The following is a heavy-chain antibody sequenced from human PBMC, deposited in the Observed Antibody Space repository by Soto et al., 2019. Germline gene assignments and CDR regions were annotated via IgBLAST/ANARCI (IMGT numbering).Heavy chain of an antibody. CDR2: IIPILGIA. Sequence: QVQLVQSGAEVKKPGSSVKVSCKASGGTFSSYTISWVRQAPGQGLEWMGRIIPILGIANYAQKFQGRVTNTADKSTSTVYMELSSLRSEDTAVYYWARTADIVVVTAIQNGMDVWGQGTTVTVSS. D-gene: IGHD2-21*02. CDR1: GGTFSSYT. J-gene: IGHJ6*02. CDR3: ARTADIVVVTAIQNGMDV. V-gene: IGHV1-69*02.